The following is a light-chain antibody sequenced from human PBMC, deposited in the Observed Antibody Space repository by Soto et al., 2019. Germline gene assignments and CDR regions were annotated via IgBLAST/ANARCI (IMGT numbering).Light chain of an antibody. CDR1: SSDVGGYNH. CDR3: SSYTSSSTLV. J-gene: IGLJ2*01. CDR2: EVS. Sequence: QSALTQPASVSGSPGQSITISCTGTSSDVGGYNHVSWYQQHPGKAPKLMIYEVSNRPSGVSNRFSGSKSGNTASLTISGLQAEDEADYYCSSYTSSSTLVVGGGTKLTVL. V-gene: IGLV2-14*01.